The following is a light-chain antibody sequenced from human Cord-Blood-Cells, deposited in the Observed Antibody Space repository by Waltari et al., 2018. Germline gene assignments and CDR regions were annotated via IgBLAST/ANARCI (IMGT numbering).Light chain of an antibody. V-gene: IGLV2-14*01. CDR2: DVS. CDR1: SSDVGGYNY. CDR3: SSYTSSSTLGV. Sequence: QSALTQPASVSGSPGQSITISCTGTSSDVGGYNYVSWYQQHPGKSPNLMIYDVSKRSSGVSNRFSGSKSGNTASLTISGLQAEDEADYYCSSYTSSSTLGVFGGGTKLTVL. J-gene: IGLJ3*02.